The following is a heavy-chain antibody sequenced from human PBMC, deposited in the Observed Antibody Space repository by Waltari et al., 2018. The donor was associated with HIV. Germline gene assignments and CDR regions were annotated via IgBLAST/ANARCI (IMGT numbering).Heavy chain of an antibody. V-gene: IGHV1-69*12. Sequence: QVQLVQSGAEVKKPGSSVKVSCKASGGTFSSYAISWVRQAPGQGLEWMGGIIPIFGTENYAQKFQGRVTMTADESTGTSYMELSSLRSEDTAVYYCARLPQRGGGSYYDYGMDVWGQGTTVTVSS. J-gene: IGHJ6*02. D-gene: IGHD2-15*01. CDR1: GGTFSSYA. CDR2: IIPIFGTE. CDR3: ARLPQRGGGSYYDYGMDV.